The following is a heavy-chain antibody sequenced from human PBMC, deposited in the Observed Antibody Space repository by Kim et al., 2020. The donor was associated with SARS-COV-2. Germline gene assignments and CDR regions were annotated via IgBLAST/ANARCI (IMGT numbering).Heavy chain of an antibody. D-gene: IGHD6-13*01. Sequence: GGSLRLSCAASGFTFSSYSMNWVRQAPGKGLEWVSSISSSSSYIYYADSVKGRFTISRDNAKNSLYLQMNSLRAEDTAVYYCALSGYSSSWIDYWGQGTLVTVSS. J-gene: IGHJ4*02. V-gene: IGHV3-21*01. CDR3: ALSGYSSSWIDY. CDR2: ISSSSSYI. CDR1: GFTFSSYS.